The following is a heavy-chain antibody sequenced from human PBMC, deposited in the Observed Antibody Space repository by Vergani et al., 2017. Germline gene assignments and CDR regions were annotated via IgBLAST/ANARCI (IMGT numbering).Heavy chain of an antibody. CDR1: GFTVSSNY. CDR3: ARRVYSSSFSYWFDP. J-gene: IGHJ5*02. D-gene: IGHD6-13*01. Sequence: EVQLVESGGGLIQPGGSLRLSCAASGFTVSSNYMSWVRQAPGKGLEWVSVIYSGGSTYYADSVKGRFTISRDNSKNTLYLQMNSLKAEDTAVYYCARRVYSSSFSYWFDPWGRGTLVTVSS. CDR2: IYSGGST. V-gene: IGHV3-53*01.